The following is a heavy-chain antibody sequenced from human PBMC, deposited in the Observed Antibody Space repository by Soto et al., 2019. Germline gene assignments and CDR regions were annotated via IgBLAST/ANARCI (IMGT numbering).Heavy chain of an antibody. Sequence: KPGGSLRLSCAASGFTFSSYSMNWVRQAPGKGLEWVSSISSSSSYIYYADSVKGRFTISRDNAKNSLYLQMNSLRAEDTAVYYCARDPHSSGWYRPRGPFDPWGQGTLVTVSS. J-gene: IGHJ5*02. D-gene: IGHD6-19*01. CDR1: GFTFSSYS. CDR2: ISSSSSYI. V-gene: IGHV3-21*01. CDR3: ARDPHSSGWYRPRGPFDP.